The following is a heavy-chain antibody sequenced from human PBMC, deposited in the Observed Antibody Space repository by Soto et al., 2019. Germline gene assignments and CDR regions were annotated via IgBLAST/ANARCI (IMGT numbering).Heavy chain of an antibody. CDR3: AKYSTSGPLRFFDL. CDR1: GFTFSIYA. Sequence: GGSLRLSCAASGFTFSIYAVAWIRQTPGKGLEWVSVIGAGSDGIQYVDSVKGRFSISRDNSKNTLYLHMNSLRAEDTAIYYCAKYSTSGPLRFFDLWRQGTLVTVSS. CDR2: IGAGSDGI. D-gene: IGHD5-12*01. V-gene: IGHV3-23*01. J-gene: IGHJ4*02.